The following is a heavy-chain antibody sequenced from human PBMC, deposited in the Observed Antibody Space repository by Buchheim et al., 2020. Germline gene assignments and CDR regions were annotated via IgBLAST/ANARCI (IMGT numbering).Heavy chain of an antibody. CDR1: GITFSSHA. V-gene: IGHV3-23*01. J-gene: IGHJ4*02. CDR2: ISGPGDTT. D-gene: IGHD3-9*01. CDR3: AKDPFDYPNVYFDY. Sequence: EVHLLESGGGLAQPGGSLRLSCAASGITFSSHAMSWVRQAAGGGLEWVSAISGPGDTTYYADSVKGRFTISRDNSKNTLYLQMDSLRAEDTAVYYCAKDPFDYPNVYFDYWGQGTL.